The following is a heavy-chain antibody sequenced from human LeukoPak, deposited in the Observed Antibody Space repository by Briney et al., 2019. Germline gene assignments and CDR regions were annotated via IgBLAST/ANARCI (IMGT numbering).Heavy chain of an antibody. V-gene: IGHV3-23*01. CDR1: GFTFSSYA. D-gene: IGHD3-3*01. J-gene: IGHJ4*02. CDR3: AKGPFYDIWSGYAADYYFDY. CDR2: ISGSGDRT. Sequence: GGSLRLSCAASGFTFSSYAMSWVRQAPGKGLEWVSGISGSGDRTFNADSVKGRFTISRDNSKNTLYLQMNSLRAEDTAVYYCAKGPFYDIWSGYAADYYFDYWGQGTLVTVSS.